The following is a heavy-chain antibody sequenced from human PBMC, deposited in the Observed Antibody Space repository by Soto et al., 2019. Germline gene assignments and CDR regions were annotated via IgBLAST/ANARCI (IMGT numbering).Heavy chain of an antibody. CDR1: GGSISSYY. CDR2: IYYSGST. J-gene: IGHJ6*02. CDR3: CGYSYGYWATGYYGMDV. D-gene: IGHD5-18*01. Sequence: QVQLQESGPGLVKPSETLSLTCTVSGGSISSYYWSWIRQPPGKGLEWIGYIYYSGSTNYNPSLKSRVTISVDTSKNQFSLKLSSVTAADTAVYYCCGYSYGYWATGYYGMDVWGQGTTVTVSS. V-gene: IGHV4-59*01.